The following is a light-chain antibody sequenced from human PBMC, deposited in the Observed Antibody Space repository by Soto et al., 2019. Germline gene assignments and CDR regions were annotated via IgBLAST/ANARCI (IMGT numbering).Light chain of an antibody. J-gene: IGKJ5*01. CDR3: QQSYSTSV. Sequence: DIQMTQSPSALSASVGDRVTITFRASQSISSYLNWYQQKPGKAPKLLIYAASSLQSGVPSRFSDSGSGTDFTLTISSLQPEDFATYYCQQSYSTSVFGQGTRLEIK. CDR1: QSISSY. CDR2: AAS. V-gene: IGKV1-39*01.